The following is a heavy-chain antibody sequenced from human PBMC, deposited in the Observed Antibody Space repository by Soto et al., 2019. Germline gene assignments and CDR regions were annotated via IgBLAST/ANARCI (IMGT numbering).Heavy chain of an antibody. CDR3: ARRSGADAFDI. V-gene: IGHV1-3*01. J-gene: IGHJ3*02. Sequence: QVQLVQSGAEVKKPGASVKVSCKASGYTFTSYAMHWVRQAPGQRLEWMGWINAGNGNTKYSQKFQGRVTITRDTSASTAEIVMSSLRSEDTAVYYCARRSGADAFDIWGQGTMVTVSS. CDR2: INAGNGNT. CDR1: GYTFTSYA. D-gene: IGHD6-19*01.